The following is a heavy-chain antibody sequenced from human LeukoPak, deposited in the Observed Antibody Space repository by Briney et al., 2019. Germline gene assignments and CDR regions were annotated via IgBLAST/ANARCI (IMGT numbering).Heavy chain of an antibody. CDR1: GDSISSYY. Sequence: SETLSLTCTVSGDSISSYYFSWIRQPPGKGLECIGYVFYSGSTNYNPSLKSRVTISLDTSKNQFSLKLNSVTAADTAVYYCASGSSGWYYFDYWGQGTLVTVPS. CDR3: ASGSSGWYYFDY. V-gene: IGHV4-59*01. D-gene: IGHD6-19*01. CDR2: VFYSGST. J-gene: IGHJ4*02.